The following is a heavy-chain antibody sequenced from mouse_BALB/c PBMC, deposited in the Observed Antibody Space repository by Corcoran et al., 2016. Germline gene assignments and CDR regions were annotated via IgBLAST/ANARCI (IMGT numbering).Heavy chain of an antibody. V-gene: IGHV1-39*01. CDR2: INPYYGST. D-gene: IGHD2-3*01. J-gene: IGHJ4*01. CDR3: AGDGYY. Sequence: EIQLQQTGPELVKPGASVKISCKASGYSFTDYIMLWVKQSHGKSLEWIGNINPYYGSTSYNLKFKGKATLTVDKSSSTAYMQLNSLTSEDSAVYYCAGDGYYWGQGPSVTVSS. CDR1: GYSFTDYI.